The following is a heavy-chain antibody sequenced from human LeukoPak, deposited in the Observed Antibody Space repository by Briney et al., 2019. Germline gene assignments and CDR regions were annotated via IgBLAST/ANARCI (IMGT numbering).Heavy chain of an antibody. V-gene: IGHV1-2*02. CDR3: ARAMGDYYYYGMDV. D-gene: IGHD3-16*01. CDR1: GYTFTGYY. CDR2: INPNSGGT. J-gene: IGHJ6*01. Sequence: ASVKVSCKASGYTFTGYYIHWVRPPHGQGLEWMGWINPNSGGTNYAQKFQGRVTMTRDTSISTAYMELSRLRADDTAVYYCARAMGDYYYYGMDVWGQGTTVTVSP.